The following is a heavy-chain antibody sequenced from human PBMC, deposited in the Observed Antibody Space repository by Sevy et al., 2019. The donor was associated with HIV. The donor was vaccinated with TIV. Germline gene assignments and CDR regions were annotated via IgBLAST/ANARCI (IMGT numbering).Heavy chain of an antibody. CDR3: ARDGGFSIKWYPLY. Sequence: GGSLRLSCAASGFTFSSYAMHWVRQAPGKGLEWVAVISHDGSNKYYADSVKGRFTISSDNSKNTLYLQMNSLRPEDTAVYYCARDGGFSIKWYPLYWGHGTLVTVSS. CDR2: ISHDGSNK. D-gene: IGHD3-3*02. CDR1: GFTFSSYA. J-gene: IGHJ4*01. V-gene: IGHV3-30-3*01.